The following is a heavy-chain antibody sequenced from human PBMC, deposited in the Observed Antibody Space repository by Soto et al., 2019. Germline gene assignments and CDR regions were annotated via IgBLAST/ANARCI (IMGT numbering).Heavy chain of an antibody. CDR1: GYTFTSYG. V-gene: IGHV1-18*01. Sequence: QVQLVQSGAEVKKPGASVKVSCKASGYTFTSYGISWVRQAPGQGLEWMGWINAYNGNTNYAQKLQARVTLTTDTSSNTADMELRSMRSNDTAVYSGARVLPAFDPWGQGTLVTVSS. J-gene: IGHJ5*02. CDR3: ARVLPAFDP. CDR2: INAYNGNT.